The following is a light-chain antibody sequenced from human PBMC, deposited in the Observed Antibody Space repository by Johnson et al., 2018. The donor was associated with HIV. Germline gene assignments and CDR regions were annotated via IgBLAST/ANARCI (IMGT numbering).Light chain of an antibody. Sequence: QSVLTQPPSVSAAPGQKVDISCSGSSSNIESDYVSWYQQLPGTAPKLLIYDNNKRPSGIPDRFFGSKSGTSASLGITGLQTGDEADYYCGTWDISLSAGVFGTGTKVTVL. V-gene: IGLV1-51*01. J-gene: IGLJ1*01. CDR3: GTWDISLSAGV. CDR1: SSNIESDY. CDR2: DNN.